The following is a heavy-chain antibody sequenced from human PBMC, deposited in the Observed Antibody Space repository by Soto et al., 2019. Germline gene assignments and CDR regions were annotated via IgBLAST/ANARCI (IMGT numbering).Heavy chain of an antibody. CDR1: GFTFTSSA. Sequence: GASVKVSCKASGFTFTSSAVQWVRQARGQRLEWIGWIVVGSGNTNYAQKFQERVTITRDMSTSTAYMELSSLRSEDTAVYYCAVSSAMEHDDILTGYLDYWGQGTLVTVSS. V-gene: IGHV1-58*01. D-gene: IGHD3-9*01. CDR3: AVSSAMEHDDILTGYLDY. J-gene: IGHJ4*02. CDR2: IVVGSGNT.